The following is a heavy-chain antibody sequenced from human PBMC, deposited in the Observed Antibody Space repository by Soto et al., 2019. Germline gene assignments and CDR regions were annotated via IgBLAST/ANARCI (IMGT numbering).Heavy chain of an antibody. V-gene: IGHV4-59*01. CDR1: GGSMISYY. J-gene: IGHJ6*02. CDR2: IYYAGST. CDR3: ARGEWFLRGYGMDV. Sequence: SETLSLTCTASGGSMISYYWSWIRQPPGRGLEWIGFIYYAGSTKYNPSLNSRVTISVDTSKNQFSLTVTSVTAADTAVYYCARGEWFLRGYGMDVWGRGTTVTVSS. D-gene: IGHD3-3*01.